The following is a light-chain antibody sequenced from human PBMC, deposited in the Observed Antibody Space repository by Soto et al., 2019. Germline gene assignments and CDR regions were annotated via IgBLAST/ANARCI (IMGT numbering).Light chain of an antibody. CDR2: DAS. J-gene: IGKJ5*01. CDR3: QQRSNWPPIT. V-gene: IGKV3-11*01. Sequence: EIVLTQSPATLSLSPGEGATLSCRASQSVGSYLGWYQQKPGQAPRLLIYDASNRATGIQPRFSGSGSGTDFTLTISSLEPEDFAVYYCQQRSNWPPITFGQGTRLEIK. CDR1: QSVGSY.